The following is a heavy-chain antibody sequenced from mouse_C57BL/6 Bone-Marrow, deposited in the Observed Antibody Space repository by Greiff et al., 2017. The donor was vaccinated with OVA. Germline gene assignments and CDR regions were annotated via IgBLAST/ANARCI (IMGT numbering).Heavy chain of an antibody. J-gene: IGHJ4*01. Sequence: QVQLQQSGAELARPGASVKLSCKASGYTFTSYGISWVKQRTGQGLEWIGEIYPRSGNTYYNEKFKGKATLTADKSSSTAYMELRSLTSEDSAVYFCARRELRKNYYAMDYWGQGTSVTVSS. D-gene: IGHD1-1*01. CDR2: IYPRSGNT. CDR3: ARRELRKNYYAMDY. V-gene: IGHV1-81*01. CDR1: GYTFTSYG.